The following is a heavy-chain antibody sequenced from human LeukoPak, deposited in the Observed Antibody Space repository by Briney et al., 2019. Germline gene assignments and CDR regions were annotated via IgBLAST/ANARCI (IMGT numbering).Heavy chain of an antibody. CDR2: INPNGGST. Sequence: ASVKVSCKASGYTFTNYFLHWVRQAPGQGLEWMGIINPNGGSTTYAQKFQGRVTMTRDTSTSTVYMELSSLRSEDTAVYYCARDLISGDWTWDIWGQGTMVTVSS. D-gene: IGHD2-21*02. V-gene: IGHV1-46*01. CDR1: GYTFTNYF. CDR3: ARDLISGDWTWDI. J-gene: IGHJ3*02.